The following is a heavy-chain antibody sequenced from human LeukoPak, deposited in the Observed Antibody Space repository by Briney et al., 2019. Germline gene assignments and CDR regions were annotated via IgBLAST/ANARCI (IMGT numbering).Heavy chain of an antibody. CDR2: LRGNGDA. J-gene: IGHJ4*02. D-gene: IGHD6-13*01. CDR1: GFTFSSYA. V-gene: IGHV3-23*01. Sequence: GGSLRLSCVASGFTFSSYAMSWVRETPARGLEWVSSLRGNGDAFYADSVKGRFTLSRDESRNTVYLQLNKLRVEDTAIYYCAKTRWVSTADAVLWGQGALVTVSS. CDR3: AKTRWVSTADAVL.